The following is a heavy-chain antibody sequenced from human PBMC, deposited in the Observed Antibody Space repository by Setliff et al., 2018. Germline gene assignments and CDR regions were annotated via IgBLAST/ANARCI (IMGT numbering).Heavy chain of an antibody. CDR1: GASISSNY. CDR2: IYYNGTT. CDR3: AKERYFDWFFEN. D-gene: IGHD3-9*01. Sequence: PSETLSLTCSVSGASISSNYWSWIRQSPGKGLEWIGYIYYNGTTRYSPPLKGRVTISLDTSTNQFSLNLNSVTAADTAVYYCAKERYFDWFFENWGQGTLVTVS. J-gene: IGHJ4*02. V-gene: IGHV4-59*12.